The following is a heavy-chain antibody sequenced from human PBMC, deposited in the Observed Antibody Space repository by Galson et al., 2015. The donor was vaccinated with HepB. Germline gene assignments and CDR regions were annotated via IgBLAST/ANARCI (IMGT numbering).Heavy chain of an antibody. J-gene: IGHJ5*02. CDR3: ARLGAPYERSRYSKNWFDP. V-gene: IGHV5-51*03. CDR2: IFPGDSDT. D-gene: IGHD3-22*01. CDR1: GYSFTSYW. Sequence: QSGAEVKKPGESLKISCQGSGYSFTSYWIAWLRQMPGKSLEWMGIIFPGDSDTRYSPSFQGQVTISVDKSNSIAYFPRSTLKAADTALYYGARLGAPYERSRYSKNWFDPWGQGTLVTVSS.